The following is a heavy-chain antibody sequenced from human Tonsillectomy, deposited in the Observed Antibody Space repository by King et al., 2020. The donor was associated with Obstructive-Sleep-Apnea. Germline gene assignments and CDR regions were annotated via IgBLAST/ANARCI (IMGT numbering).Heavy chain of an antibody. CDR2: ISGRGGST. D-gene: IGHD3-9*01. V-gene: IGHV3-23*04. J-gene: IGHJ4*02. CDR1: GFTFSSYA. Sequence: VQLVESGGGLVQPGGSLRLSSAASGFTFSSYAMSWVRQAPGKGLEWVSAISGRGGSTFYADSVKGRFTISRDNSKNTLYLQMNSLRAEDTAVYYCAKRMRILTGYSAAWDYWGQGTLVTVSS. CDR3: AKRMRILTGYSAAWDY.